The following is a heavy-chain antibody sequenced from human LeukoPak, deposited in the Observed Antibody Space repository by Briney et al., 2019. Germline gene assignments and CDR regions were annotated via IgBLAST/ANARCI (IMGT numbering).Heavy chain of an antibody. CDR2: IHYSGAT. V-gene: IGHV4-34*01. Sequence: SETLSLTCAVYGGSISGYYWSWIRQPPGKGLEWIGEIHYSGATNYNPSLKSRVTISIDTSKNQMSLKLSAVTAADTAVYYCARGNILTGYCFDYWGQGSLVTVSS. J-gene: IGHJ4*02. D-gene: IGHD3-9*01. CDR1: GGSISGYY. CDR3: ARGNILTGYCFDY.